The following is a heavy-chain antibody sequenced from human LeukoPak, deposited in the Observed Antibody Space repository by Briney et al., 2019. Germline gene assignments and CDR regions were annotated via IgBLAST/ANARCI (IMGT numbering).Heavy chain of an antibody. Sequence: GRSLRLSCAASGFTFSSYGMHWVRQAPGKGLEWVAVISYDGSNKYYADSVKGRFTISRDNSKNTLYLQMNSLRAEDTAVYYCARTGSYDYSPYFDYWGQGTLVTVSS. CDR1: GFTFSSYG. CDR2: ISYDGSNK. CDR3: ARTGSYDYSPYFDY. V-gene: IGHV3-30*03. D-gene: IGHD1-26*01. J-gene: IGHJ4*02.